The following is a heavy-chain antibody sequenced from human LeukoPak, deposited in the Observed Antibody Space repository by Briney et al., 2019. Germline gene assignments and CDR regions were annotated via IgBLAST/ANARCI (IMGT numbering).Heavy chain of an antibody. CDR3: AKEKGRRFDFDY. Sequence: GGSLRLSCAASGFICRSYAMSWVRQAPGKGLEWVSSLSAGGGGAYYADSVRGRFTISRDDSKNTLYLQMNSLRVEDTARYYCAKEKGRRFDFDYWGQGTLATVSS. CDR2: LSAGGGGA. CDR1: GFICRSYA. D-gene: IGHD3-10*01. V-gene: IGHV3-23*01. J-gene: IGHJ4*02.